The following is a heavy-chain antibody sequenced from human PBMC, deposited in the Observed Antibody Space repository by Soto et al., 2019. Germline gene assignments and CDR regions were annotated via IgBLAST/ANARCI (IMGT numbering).Heavy chain of an antibody. J-gene: IGHJ5*02. CDR3: ATIDMAEKFDP. V-gene: IGHV3-72*01. Sequence: EVQLVESGGGLVQPGGSLRLSCAASGFIFSDRYMDWVRQTPGKGLEWLGRIRNRANSYSTEYAASVRGRFTISRDDSNNLLYLHMSSPKTQDTAVYYCATIDMAEKFDPRGQGILVTVSS. CDR2: IRNRANSYST. D-gene: IGHD2-15*01. CDR1: GFIFSDRY.